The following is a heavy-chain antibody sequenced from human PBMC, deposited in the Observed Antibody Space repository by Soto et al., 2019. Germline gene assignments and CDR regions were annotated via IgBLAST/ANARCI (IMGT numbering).Heavy chain of an antibody. V-gene: IGHV1-69*01. CDR2: IIPIFGTA. D-gene: IGHD3-16*01. J-gene: IGHJ4*02. CDR1: GGTFSSYA. Sequence: QVQLVQSGAEVKKPGSSVKVSCKASGGTFSSYAISWVRQAPGQGLEWMGGIIPIFGTANYAQKFQGRVTITADESPGTASMGLSGLRAGDTAVYYCAGGGAGPGGDDYWGQGTLVTVSS. CDR3: AGGGAGPGGDDY.